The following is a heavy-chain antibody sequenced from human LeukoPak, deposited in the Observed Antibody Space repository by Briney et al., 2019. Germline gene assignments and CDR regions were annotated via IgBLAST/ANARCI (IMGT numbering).Heavy chain of an antibody. Sequence: GGPLRLSCAASGFRFSQYGMHWVRQAPGKGLEWVAVISYDGSNKYYADSVKGRFTISRDNSKNTLYLQMNSLRAEDTAVYYCARGVTAGLFDYWGQGTLVTVSS. V-gene: IGHV3-30*19. CDR3: ARGVTAGLFDY. CDR1: GFRFSQYG. CDR2: ISYDGSNK. D-gene: IGHD2-2*01. J-gene: IGHJ4*02.